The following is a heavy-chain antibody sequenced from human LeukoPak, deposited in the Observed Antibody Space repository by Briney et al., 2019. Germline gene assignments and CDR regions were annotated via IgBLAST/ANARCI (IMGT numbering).Heavy chain of an antibody. D-gene: IGHD3-22*01. CDR2: ISAYNGNT. J-gene: IGHJ4*02. Sequence: ASVKVSCKASGYTFTSYGISWVRQAPGQGLEWMGWISAYNGNTNYAQKLQGRVTMTTDTSTSTAYMELRSLRSDDTAVYYCARDGGYYYDSSGYSPFDYWGQGTLVTVSS. CDR1: GYTFTSYG. V-gene: IGHV1-18*01. CDR3: ARDGGYYYDSSGYSPFDY.